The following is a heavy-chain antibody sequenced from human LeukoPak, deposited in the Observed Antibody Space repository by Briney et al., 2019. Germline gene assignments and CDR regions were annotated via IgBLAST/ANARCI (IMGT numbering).Heavy chain of an antibody. CDR1: GGTFSSYA. D-gene: IGHD3-22*01. V-gene: IGHV1-69*13. CDR2: IIPIFGTA. J-gene: IGHJ4*02. CDR3: ARLRLSYYYDSSGYKATDY. Sequence: SVKVSCKASGGTFSSYAISWVRQAPGQGLEWMGGIIPIFGTANYAQKFQGRVTITADESTSIAYMELSSLRSEDTAVYYCARLRLSYYYDSSGYKATDYWGQGTLVTVSS.